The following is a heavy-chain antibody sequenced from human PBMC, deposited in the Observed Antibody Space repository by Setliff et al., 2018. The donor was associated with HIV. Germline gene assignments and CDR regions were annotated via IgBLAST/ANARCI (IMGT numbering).Heavy chain of an antibody. J-gene: IGHJ4*02. CDR2: FDPEDGET. V-gene: IGHV1-24*01. Sequence: GASVKVSCKVSGDTLTELSIHWVRQAPGKGLEWMGGFDPEDGETVYAQKFQGRVTMTEDTSADTAYMELSSLRSEDTAVYYCAKDMNRGGYSDSSPHDFWGQGTLVTVSS. CDR3: AKDMNRGGYSDSSPHDF. CDR1: GDTLTELS. D-gene: IGHD3-22*01.